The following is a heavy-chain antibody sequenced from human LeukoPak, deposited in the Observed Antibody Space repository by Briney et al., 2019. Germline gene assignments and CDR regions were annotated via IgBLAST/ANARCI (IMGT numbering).Heavy chain of an antibody. J-gene: IGHJ4*02. CDR3: VKGGGNVRRYFEY. D-gene: IGHD4-23*01. CDR1: GFTFSNAW. Sequence: PGGSLRLSCAASGFTFSNAWMSWVRQAPGKGLEWVGRIKSKTDGGTTDYAAPVKGRFTISRDDSKDTLYLQMNSLKTEDTAVYYCVKGGGNVRRYFEYWGQGTLVTVSS. CDR2: IKSKTDGGTT. V-gene: IGHV3-15*01.